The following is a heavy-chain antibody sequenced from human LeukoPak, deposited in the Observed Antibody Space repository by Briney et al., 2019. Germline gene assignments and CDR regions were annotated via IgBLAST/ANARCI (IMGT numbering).Heavy chain of an antibody. CDR2: IIPIFGTA. D-gene: IGHD3-16*02. J-gene: IGHJ4*02. V-gene: IGHV1-69*13. CDR3: ARVDYVWGSYRGYYFDY. Sequence: SVKVSCKASGGTFSSYAISWVRQAPGQGLEWMGGIIPIFGTANYAQKFQGRVTITADESTSTAYMELSSLRSEDTAVYYCARVDYVWGSYRGYYFDYWGQGTLVSVSS. CDR1: GGTFSSYA.